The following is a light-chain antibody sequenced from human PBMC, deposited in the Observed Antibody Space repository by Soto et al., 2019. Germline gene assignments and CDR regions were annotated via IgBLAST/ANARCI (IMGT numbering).Light chain of an antibody. CDR3: SSYAGINNFDVI. CDR2: DVT. J-gene: IGLJ2*01. Sequence: QSALTQPPSASGSPGQSVTISCTGTSSDVGRYKYVSWYQQFPGKAPKLIIFDVTKRPSGVPDRFSGSKSGNTASLTVSGLRAEDEADYYCSSYAGINNFDVIFGGGTKVTVL. V-gene: IGLV2-8*01. CDR1: SSDVGRYKY.